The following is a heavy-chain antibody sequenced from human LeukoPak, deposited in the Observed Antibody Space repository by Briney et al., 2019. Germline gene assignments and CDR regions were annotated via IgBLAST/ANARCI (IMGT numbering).Heavy chain of an antibody. Sequence: PSETLSLTCTVSGGSISGYYWSWIRQPAGKGLEWIGRIYSSGSTKYNPSLKSRVTMSVDTSKNQFSLKLSSVTAADTAVCYCARDSSGYYYQLDYWGQGTLVTVSS. CDR3: ARDSSGYYYQLDY. V-gene: IGHV4-4*07. CDR1: GGSISGYY. J-gene: IGHJ4*02. D-gene: IGHD3-22*01. CDR2: IYSSGST.